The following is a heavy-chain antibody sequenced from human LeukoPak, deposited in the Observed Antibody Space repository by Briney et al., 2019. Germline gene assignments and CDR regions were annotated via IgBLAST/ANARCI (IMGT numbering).Heavy chain of an antibody. J-gene: IGHJ4*02. CDR3: ARAPTAVAGIDY. CDR2: MNPNSGNT. Sequence: ASVKVSCKASGYTFTSYDINWVRQASGQGLEWMGWMNPNSGNTGSAQKFQGRVTMTRNTSMSTAYMELSSLKSEDTAVYYCARAPTAVAGIDYWGQGTLVTVSS. D-gene: IGHD6-19*01. CDR1: GYTFTSYD. V-gene: IGHV1-8*01.